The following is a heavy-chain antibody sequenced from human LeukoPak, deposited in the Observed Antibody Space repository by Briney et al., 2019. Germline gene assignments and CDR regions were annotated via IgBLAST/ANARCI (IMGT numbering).Heavy chain of an antibody. Sequence: GGSLRLSCAASGFTFSSYSMNWVRQAPGKGLEWVSYISSSSSYIYYADSVRGRFTISRDNAKNSLYLQMNSLRAEDTAVYYCARDEAAPGRADYWGQGTLVTVSS. CDR3: ARDEAAPGRADY. D-gene: IGHD6-6*01. J-gene: IGHJ4*02. V-gene: IGHV3-21*01. CDR2: ISSSSSYI. CDR1: GFTFSSYS.